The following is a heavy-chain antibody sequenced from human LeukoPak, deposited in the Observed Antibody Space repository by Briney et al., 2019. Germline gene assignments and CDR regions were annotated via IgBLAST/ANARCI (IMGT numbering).Heavy chain of an antibody. J-gene: IGHJ4*02. D-gene: IGHD3-22*01. CDR2: INQDGSEK. Sequence: GGSLRLSCAASGFTFSRFSMSWVRQAPGKGLEWVANINQDGSEKYYVDSVKGRFTISRDNAKNSLYLQMNSLRVEDTAVYFCARDRGSWDYYDSSGYHFDTLGYWGQGTLVTVSS. CDR1: GFTFSRFS. V-gene: IGHV3-7*01. CDR3: ARDRGSWDYYDSSGYHFDTLGY.